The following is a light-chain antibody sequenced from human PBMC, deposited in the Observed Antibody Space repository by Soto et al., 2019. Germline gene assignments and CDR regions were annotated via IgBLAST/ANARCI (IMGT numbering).Light chain of an antibody. CDR3: ATWDDSLSSVI. J-gene: IGLJ2*01. V-gene: IGLV1-51*01. CDR1: SSNIGNDY. CDR2: AND. Sequence: QSVLTQPPSVYAAPGEKVSISCSGSSSNIGNDYVSWYQQLPGTAPKLLIYANDKRPSGIPDRFSGSKSGTSATLGITGRQTGDEADDHCATWDDSLSSVIFGGGTKLTVL.